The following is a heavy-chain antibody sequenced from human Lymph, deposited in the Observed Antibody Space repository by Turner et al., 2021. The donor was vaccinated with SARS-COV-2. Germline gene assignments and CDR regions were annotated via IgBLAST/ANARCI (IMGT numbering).Heavy chain of an antibody. CDR2: IYSCVTT. CDR3: ARDLGTYGMDV. CDR1: GINVSRNY. V-gene: IGHV3-53*02. D-gene: IGHD6-13*01. J-gene: IGHJ6*02. Sequence: EVQLVETGGGLIQPGGYLRLSCAASGINVSRNYMNGVRQAPVKGLEWVLFIYSCVTTYYADSVKARFTISRDNSKNTLYLQMNSLRVEDTAVYYRARDLGTYGMDVWGQGTTVTVSS.